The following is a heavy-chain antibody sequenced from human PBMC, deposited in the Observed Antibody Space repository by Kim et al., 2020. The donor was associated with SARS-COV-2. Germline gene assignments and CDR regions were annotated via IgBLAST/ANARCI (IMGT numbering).Heavy chain of an antibody. J-gene: IGHJ3*02. V-gene: IGHV4-34*01. CDR3: ARKRSDDAFDI. Sequence: SETLSLTCAVYGGSFSGYYWSWIRQPPGKGLEWIGEINHSGSTNYNPSLKSRVTISVDTSKNQFSLKLSSVTAADTAVYYCARKRSDDAFDIWGQGTMVT. CDR1: GGSFSGYY. CDR2: INHSGST.